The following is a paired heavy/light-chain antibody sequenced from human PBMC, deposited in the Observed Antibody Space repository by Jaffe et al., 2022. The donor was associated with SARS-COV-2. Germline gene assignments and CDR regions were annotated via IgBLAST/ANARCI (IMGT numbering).Heavy chain of an antibody. J-gene: IGHJ4*02. CDR2: INAGNGNT. V-gene: IGHV1-3*01. CDR3: ARVALLLWFGDPPVFDY. D-gene: IGHD3-10*01. Sequence: QVQLVQSGAEVKKPGASVKVSCKASGYTFTSYAMHWVRQAPGQRLEWMGWINAGNGNTKYSQKFQGRVTITRDTSASTAYMELSSLRSEDTAVYYCARVALLLWFGDPPVFDYWGQGTLVTVSS. CDR1: GYTFTSYA.
Light chain of an antibody. V-gene: IGKV3-15*01. CDR3: QQYNNWLLWT. CDR1: QSVSSN. Sequence: EIVMTQSPATLSVSPGERATLSCRASQSVSSNLAWYQQKPGQAPRLLIYGASTRATGIPARFSGSGSGTEFTLTISSLQSEDFAVYYCQQYNNWLLWTFGQGTKVEIK. J-gene: IGKJ1*01. CDR2: GAS.